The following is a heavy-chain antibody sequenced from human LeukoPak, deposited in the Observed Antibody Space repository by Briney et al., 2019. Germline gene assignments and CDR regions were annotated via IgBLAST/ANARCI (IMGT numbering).Heavy chain of an antibody. Sequence: SVKVSCKASGYTFTSYGISWVRQAPGQGLEWMGRIIPILGIANYAQKFQGRVTITADKSTSTAYMELSSLRSEDTAVYYCAREREIGGYSRAFDIWGQGTMVTVSS. CDR2: IIPILGIA. CDR1: GYTFTSYG. D-gene: IGHD3-10*01. CDR3: AREREIGGYSRAFDI. V-gene: IGHV1-69*04. J-gene: IGHJ3*02.